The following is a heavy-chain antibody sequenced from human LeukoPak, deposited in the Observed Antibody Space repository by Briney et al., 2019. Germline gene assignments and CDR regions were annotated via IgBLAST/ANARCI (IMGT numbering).Heavy chain of an antibody. CDR3: ARAGGAVPAARWFYTDV. D-gene: IGHD2-2*01. V-gene: IGHV4-34*01. Sequence: PSETLSLTCAVYGGSFSDYYWTWIRQPPGKGLEWIGEINHSGSSNYNPSLKSRVTISIDTSKNQFSLKLSSVTAADTAVYHCARAGGAVPAARWFYTDVWGEGTTVTVSS. CDR1: GGSFSDYY. CDR2: INHSGSS. J-gene: IGHJ6*03.